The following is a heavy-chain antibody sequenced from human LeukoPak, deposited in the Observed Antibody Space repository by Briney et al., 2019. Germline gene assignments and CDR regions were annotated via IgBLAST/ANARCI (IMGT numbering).Heavy chain of an antibody. Sequence: SETLSLTCTVYGGSFSGYYWSWIRQPPGKGLEWIGEINHSGSTNYNPSLKSRVTISVDTSKNQFSLKLSSVTAADTAVYYCARGRIQPGIAVAGTYTYWGQGTLVTVSS. CDR1: GGSFSGYY. CDR2: INHSGST. J-gene: IGHJ4*02. CDR3: ARGRIQPGIAVAGTYTY. V-gene: IGHV4-34*01. D-gene: IGHD6-19*01.